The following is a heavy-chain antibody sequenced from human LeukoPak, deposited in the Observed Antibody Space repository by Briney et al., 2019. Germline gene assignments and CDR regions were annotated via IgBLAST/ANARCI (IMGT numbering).Heavy chain of an antibody. J-gene: IGHJ4*02. CDR2: ISSSGNSI. D-gene: IGHD6-13*01. Sequence: GGSLRLSCAASGFTFSTYGMGWVRQAPGKGLEWVSYISSSGNSISYADSVKGRFTISRDNAKNSLYLQMNSLRAEDTAVYYCARDQVSVAGTGIDYWGQGTLVTVSS. CDR1: GFTFSTYG. CDR3: ARDQVSVAGTGIDY. V-gene: IGHV3-48*04.